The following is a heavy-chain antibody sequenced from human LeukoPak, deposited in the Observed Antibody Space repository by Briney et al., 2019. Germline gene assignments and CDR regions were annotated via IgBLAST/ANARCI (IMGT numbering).Heavy chain of an antibody. CDR3: ARAATWYSMVYYFDY. Sequence: ASVKVSCKVSGYTLTELSMHWVRQAPGKGLEWMGGFDPEDGETIYAQKFQGRVTITEDTSTDTAYMELSSLRSEDTAVYYCARAATWYSMVYYFDYWGQGTLVTVSS. V-gene: IGHV1-24*01. CDR1: GYTLTELS. D-gene: IGHD6-13*01. J-gene: IGHJ4*02. CDR2: FDPEDGET.